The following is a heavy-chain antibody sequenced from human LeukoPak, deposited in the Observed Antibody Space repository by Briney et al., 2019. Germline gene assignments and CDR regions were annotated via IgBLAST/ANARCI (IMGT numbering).Heavy chain of an antibody. CDR3: ARDKPPDY. CDR1: GFTFSSYA. V-gene: IGHV3-30-3*01. J-gene: IGHJ4*02. CDR2: ISYDGSNK. Sequence: PGRSLRLSCAASGFTFSSYAMHWVRQAPGKGLEWVAVISYDGSNKYYADSVKGRFTISRDNSKNTLYLQVNSLRAEDTAVYYCARDKPPDYWGQGTLVTVSS.